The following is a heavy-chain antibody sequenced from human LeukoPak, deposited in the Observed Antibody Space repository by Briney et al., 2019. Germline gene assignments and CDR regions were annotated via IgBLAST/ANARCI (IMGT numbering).Heavy chain of an antibody. V-gene: IGHV1-69*06. CDR1: GGTFSSYA. Sequence: RPSVKVSCKASGGTFSSYAISWVRQAPGQGLEWMGGIIPIFGTANYAQKFQGRVTITADKSTSTAYMELSSLRSEDTAVYYCAREGSSGFDAFDIWGQGTMVTVSS. D-gene: IGHD6-19*01. CDR3: AREGSSGFDAFDI. CDR2: IIPIFGTA. J-gene: IGHJ3*02.